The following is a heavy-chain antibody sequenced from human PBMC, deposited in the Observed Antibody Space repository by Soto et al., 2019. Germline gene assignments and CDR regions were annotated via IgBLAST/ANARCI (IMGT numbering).Heavy chain of an antibody. CDR2: ISGSGGST. D-gene: IGHD1-26*01. CDR3: AKDDLGKTQFDY. Sequence: GGSLRLSCAASGFTFSSYAMSWVRQAPGKGLEWVSAISGSGGSTYYSESVKGRFTISRDNSKNTLYLQMNSLRAEDTAVYYCAKDDLGKTQFDYWGQGTLVTVSS. CDR1: GFTFSSYA. J-gene: IGHJ4*02. V-gene: IGHV3-23*01.